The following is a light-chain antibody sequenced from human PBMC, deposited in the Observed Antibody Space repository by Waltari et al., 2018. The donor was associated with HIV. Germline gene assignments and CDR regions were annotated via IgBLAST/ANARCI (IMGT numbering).Light chain of an antibody. CDR3: AAWEDSLNGVV. J-gene: IGLJ2*01. CDR1: SSNIGSNT. CDR2: SNK. V-gene: IGLV1-44*01. Sequence: QSVLTQPPSASGTPGQTVTISCSGSSSNIGSNTVNWYQQLPGTAPKLLIYSNKQRPSGVPDRFSGSKSGTSASLAMSGLQADDEADYYCAAWEDSLNGVVFGGGTKLTVL.